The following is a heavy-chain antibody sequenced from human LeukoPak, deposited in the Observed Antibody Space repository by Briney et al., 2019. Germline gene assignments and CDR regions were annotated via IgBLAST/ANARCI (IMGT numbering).Heavy chain of an antibody. CDR1: GFTFSSYE. Sequence: GGSLRLSCAASGFTFSSYEMNWVRQAPGKGLEWVSYISSSSSTIYYADSVKGRFTISRDNAKNSLYLHMNSLRAEDTAVYYCARATRAPPDYYYMDVWGKGTTVTVSS. V-gene: IGHV3-48*03. J-gene: IGHJ6*03. D-gene: IGHD5-24*01. CDR3: ARATRAPPDYYYMDV. CDR2: ISSSSSTI.